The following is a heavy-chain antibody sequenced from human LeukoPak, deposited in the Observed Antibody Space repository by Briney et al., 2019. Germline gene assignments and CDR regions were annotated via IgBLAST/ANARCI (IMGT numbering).Heavy chain of an antibody. D-gene: IGHD4-17*01. Sequence: GGSLRLSCAASGFTFSSYGMHWVRQAPGKGLEWVAVISYDGSNKYYADSVKGRFTISRDNSKNTLYLQMNSLRAEDTAVYYCAKEAHGDYVRVHIRYYFDYWGQGTLVTVSS. J-gene: IGHJ4*02. V-gene: IGHV3-30*18. CDR1: GFTFSSYG. CDR2: ISYDGSNK. CDR3: AKEAHGDYVRVHIRYYFDY.